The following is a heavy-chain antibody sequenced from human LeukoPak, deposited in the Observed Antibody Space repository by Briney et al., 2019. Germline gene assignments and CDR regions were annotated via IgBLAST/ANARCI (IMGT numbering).Heavy chain of an antibody. Sequence: ASVKVSCKASGYTFIVYYIHWVRQAPGQGLEWMGWINPNSGGTRNAQKLQGRVTMTSDTSTRTAYMELSSLKSDDTAVYYCARRLTRVNSYYGLDVWGQGTTVTVSS. CDR2: INPNSGGT. J-gene: IGHJ6*02. D-gene: IGHD1-7*01. V-gene: IGHV1-2*02. CDR1: GYTFIVYY. CDR3: ARRLTRVNSYYGLDV.